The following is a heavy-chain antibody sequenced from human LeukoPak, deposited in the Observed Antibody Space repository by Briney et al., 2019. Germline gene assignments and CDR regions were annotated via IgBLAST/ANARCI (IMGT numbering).Heavy chain of an antibody. V-gene: IGHV4-39*01. CDR2: IYYSGST. CDR3: ARHRAYLDACDI. CDR1: GGSISSSSYY. Sequence: SETLSLTCTVSGGSISSSSYYWGWIRQPPGKGLEWIGSIYYSGSTYYNPSLKSRVTISVDTSKNQFSLKLSSVTAADTAVYYCARHRAYLDACDIWGQGTMVTVSS. D-gene: IGHD1-26*01. J-gene: IGHJ3*02.